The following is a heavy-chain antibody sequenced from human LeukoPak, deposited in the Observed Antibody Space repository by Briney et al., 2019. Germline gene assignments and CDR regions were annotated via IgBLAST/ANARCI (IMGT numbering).Heavy chain of an antibody. V-gene: IGHV4-30-4*08. J-gene: IGHJ4*01. CDR2: IYYSGST. CDR3: ARDWSGPYYFDY. CDR1: GGSISSGDYY. Sequence: SETLSLTCTVSGGSISSGDYYWSWIRQPPGKGLEWIGYIYYSGSTSYNPSLKSRVTISVDRSKNQFSLKLSSVTAADTAVYYCARDWSGPYYFDYWGQGTLVTVSS. D-gene: IGHD3-3*01.